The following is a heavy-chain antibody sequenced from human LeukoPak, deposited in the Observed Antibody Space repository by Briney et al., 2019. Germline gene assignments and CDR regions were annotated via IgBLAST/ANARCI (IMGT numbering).Heavy chain of an antibody. CDR2: ISYDGSNK. Sequence: PGVSLRLSCAASGFTFSSYAMHWVRQAPGKGLEWVAVISYDGSNKYYEDSVKGRFTISRDNSKNTLYLQMNSLRAEDTAVYYCARDPLLYSSSWYLDYWGQGTLVTVSS. CDR3: ARDPLLYSSSWYLDY. CDR1: GFTFSSYA. J-gene: IGHJ4*02. V-gene: IGHV3-30-3*01. D-gene: IGHD6-13*01.